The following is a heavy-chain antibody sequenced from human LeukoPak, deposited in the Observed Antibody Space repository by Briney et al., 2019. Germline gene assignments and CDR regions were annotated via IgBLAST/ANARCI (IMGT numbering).Heavy chain of an antibody. D-gene: IGHD3-10*01. CDR1: GYTFTGYY. CDR3: ARGMVRGVIMRTGWFDP. CDR2: INPNSGNT. V-gene: IGHV1-2*02. Sequence: ASVKVSCKASGYTFTGYYMHWVRQAPGQGLEWMGWINPNSGNTKYSQKFQGRVTITRDTSASTAYMELSSLRSEDTAVYYCARGMVRGVIMRTGWFDPWGQGTLVTVSS. J-gene: IGHJ5*02.